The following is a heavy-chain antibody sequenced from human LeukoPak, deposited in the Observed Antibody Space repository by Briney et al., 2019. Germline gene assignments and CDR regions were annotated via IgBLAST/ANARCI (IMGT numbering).Heavy chain of an antibody. CDR1: GFTFSSCA. V-gene: IGHV3-23*01. Sequence: PGGSLRLSCAASGFTFSSCAMNWVRQAPGKGLEWVSAITGSGGSTYYADSVKGRFTISRDNSKNTLYLQMNSLRAEDTAVYYCARVCNPGSSGCPGDYWGQGTLVSVSS. J-gene: IGHJ4*02. CDR2: ITGSGGST. CDR3: ARVCNPGSSGCPGDY. D-gene: IGHD6-19*01.